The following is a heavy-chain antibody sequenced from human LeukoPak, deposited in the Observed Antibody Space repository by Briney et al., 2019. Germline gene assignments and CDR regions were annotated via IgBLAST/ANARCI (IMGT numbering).Heavy chain of an antibody. CDR2: INPNNGGT. CDR3: ARDADVDALFDY. J-gene: IGHJ4*02. CDR1: GYTFTGYY. Sequence: ASVKGSCKASGYTFTGYYMHWVRQAPGQGLEWVGRINPNNGGTNYAQKFQGRVTMTRDTSISTAYMELSRLRSDDTAVYYCARDADVDALFDYWGQGTLVTVSS. V-gene: IGHV1-2*06. D-gene: IGHD5-12*01.